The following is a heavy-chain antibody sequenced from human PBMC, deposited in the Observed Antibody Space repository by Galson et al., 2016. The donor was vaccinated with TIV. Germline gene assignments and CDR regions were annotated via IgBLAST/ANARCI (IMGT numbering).Heavy chain of an antibody. CDR2: IIPIIGMT. J-gene: IGHJ4*02. Sequence: SVKVSCKASGSIFSTYTIFWVRQAPGQGLEWMGRIIPIIGMTNYAQKFQGRVTITADTSTNTAYMELGSLRSEDTVVYFCARGGRETFRYTQSPSMWGQGTLVTVSS. D-gene: IGHD5-12*01. CDR1: GSIFSTYT. V-gene: IGHV1-69*02. CDR3: ARGGRETFRYTQSPSM.